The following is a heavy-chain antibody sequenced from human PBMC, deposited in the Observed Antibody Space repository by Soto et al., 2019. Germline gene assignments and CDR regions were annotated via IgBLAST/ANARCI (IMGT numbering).Heavy chain of an antibody. CDR1: GFTFSNHG. J-gene: IGHJ4*02. D-gene: IGHD3-9*01. CDR3: SKDDTPGYYYIDY. V-gene: IGHV3-30*02. CDR2: IWYDGTKQ. Sequence: GGSLRLSCAASGFTFSNHGMHWVRQAPGKGLEWVALIWYDGTKQYYADSVKGRYTTSRDNSKNTLYLEMNSLRAEDTAVYYSSKDDTPGYYYIDYCGQGALVTVSS.